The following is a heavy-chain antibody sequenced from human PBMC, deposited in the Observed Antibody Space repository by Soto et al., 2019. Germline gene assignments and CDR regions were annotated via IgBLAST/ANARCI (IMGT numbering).Heavy chain of an antibody. CDR1: RFTFSDHH. V-gene: IGHV3-72*01. J-gene: IGHJ4*02. Sequence: GAALRLSCVASRFTFSDHHMDCVRQAPGKGLEWVGRARNKAHGYTTAYAASLKGRFTISRDDSKNSLSLQMNSLKTEDTAVYFCARLMGTSFDLWGQGTLVTAPQ. CDR2: ARNKAHGYTT. D-gene: IGHD2-8*01. CDR3: ARLMGTSFDL.